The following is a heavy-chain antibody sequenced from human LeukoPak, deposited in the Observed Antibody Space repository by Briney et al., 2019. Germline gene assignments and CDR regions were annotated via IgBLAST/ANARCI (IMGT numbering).Heavy chain of an antibody. D-gene: IGHD3-10*01. CDR1: GGTFSSYA. Sequence: EASVKVSCKASGGTFSSYAISWVRQAPGQGLEWMGRIIPIFGTANYAQKFQGRVTITTDESTSTAYMELSSLRSEDTAVYYCARDPPTMVRGSEFINWFDPWGQGTLVTDSS. CDR2: IIPIFGTA. CDR3: ARDPPTMVRGSEFINWFDP. V-gene: IGHV1-69*05. J-gene: IGHJ5*02.